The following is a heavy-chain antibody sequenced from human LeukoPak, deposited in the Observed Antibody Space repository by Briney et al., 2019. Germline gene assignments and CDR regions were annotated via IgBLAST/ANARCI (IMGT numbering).Heavy chain of an antibody. V-gene: IGHV3-23*01. CDR3: AKDLGLQVLFPL. CDR1: GFTFSTYA. CDR2: FSGSGGST. J-gene: IGHJ4*02. D-gene: IGHD3-16*01. Sequence: GGSLRLSCAASGFTFSTYAMSWVRQAPGKGLEWVSSFSGSGGSTYYADSVKGRFTISRDNSKNTLYLQMNSLRAEDTAVYYCAKDLGLQVLFPLWGQGTLVTVSS.